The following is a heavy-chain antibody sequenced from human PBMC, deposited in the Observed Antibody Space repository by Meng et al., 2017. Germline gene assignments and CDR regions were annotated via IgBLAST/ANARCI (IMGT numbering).Heavy chain of an antibody. Sequence: GQLVQSGAEVKKPWASLKVSCKASGYTFTTYAIHWVRQAPGQRLEWMGWINAGNSDTKYSQKLQGRVTITRDTSASTVYMEVSSLRSEDTGVYYCARAIAVSGTGRFDYWGQGTLVTVSS. V-gene: IGHV1-3*01. CDR1: GYTFTTYA. J-gene: IGHJ4*02. CDR2: INAGNSDT. CDR3: ARAIAVSGTGRFDY. D-gene: IGHD6-19*01.